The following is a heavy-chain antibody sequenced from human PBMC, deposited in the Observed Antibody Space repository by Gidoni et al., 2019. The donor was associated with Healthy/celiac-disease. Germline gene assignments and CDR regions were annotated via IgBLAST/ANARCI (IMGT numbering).Heavy chain of an antibody. V-gene: IGHV1-69*06. CDR2: IIPIFGTA. D-gene: IGHD2-15*01. Sequence: QVQLVQSGAEVKKPGSSVKVSCKASGGTFSSYAISWVRQAPGQGLEWMGGIIPIFGTANYAQKFQGRVTITADKSTSTAYMELSSLRSEDTAVYYCARDSGYCSGGSCYSLTPGYGMDVWGQGTTVTVSS. CDR1: GGTFSSYA. J-gene: IGHJ6*02. CDR3: ARDSGYCSGGSCYSLTPGYGMDV.